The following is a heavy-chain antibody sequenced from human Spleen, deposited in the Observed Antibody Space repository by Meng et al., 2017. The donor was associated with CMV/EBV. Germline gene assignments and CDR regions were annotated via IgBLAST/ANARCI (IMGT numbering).Heavy chain of an antibody. CDR3: ARELGQLGPPNY. D-gene: IGHD6-6*01. V-gene: IGHV3-30*04. J-gene: IGHJ4*02. CDR2: ISYDGSNK. CDR1: GFTFSSYA. Sequence: SCAASGFTFSSYAMHWVRQAPGKGLEWVAVISYDGSNKYYADSVKGRFTISRDNSKNTLYLQMNSLRAEDTAVYYCARELGQLGPPNYWGQGTLVTVSS.